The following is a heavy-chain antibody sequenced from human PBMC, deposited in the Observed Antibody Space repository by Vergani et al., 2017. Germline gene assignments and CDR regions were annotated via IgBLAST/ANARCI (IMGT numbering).Heavy chain of an antibody. Sequence: QVQLVQSGAEVKKPGASVKVSCKASGYTFTGYYMHWVRQAPGQGLEWMGWINPNSGGTNYAQKFQGWVTMTRDTSISTAYMELSRLRSDDTAVYYCARTLGRGIAAAGTLPDYWGQGTLVTVSS. CDR3: ARTLGRGIAAAGTLPDY. CDR2: INPNSGGT. D-gene: IGHD6-13*01. V-gene: IGHV1-2*04. CDR1: GYTFTGYY. J-gene: IGHJ4*02.